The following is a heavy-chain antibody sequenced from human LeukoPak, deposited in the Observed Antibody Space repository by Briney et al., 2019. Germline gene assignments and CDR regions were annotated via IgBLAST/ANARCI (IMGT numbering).Heavy chain of an antibody. J-gene: IGHJ4*02. D-gene: IGHD6-13*01. CDR2: ISGIGDSK. Sequence: GGSLRLSCVASGFSFSTYAMTWVRQAPGKGLEWVSGISGIGDSKYYSNSVKGRFTISRDNSKDTLYLQMNSLRVEDTALYFCAKDMVKRRIAAALPGDSWGQGVLVAVSS. CDR3: AKDMVKRRIAAALPGDS. CDR1: GFSFSTYA. V-gene: IGHV3-23*01.